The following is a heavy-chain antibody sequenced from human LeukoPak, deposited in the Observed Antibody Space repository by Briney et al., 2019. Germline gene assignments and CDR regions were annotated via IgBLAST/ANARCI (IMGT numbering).Heavy chain of an antibody. CDR3: ARHFLPQCNNDVWRKGPSYPRDLDS. V-gene: IGHV4-59*08. CDR1: GGSITNYY. D-gene: IGHD1-1*01. Sequence: SETLSLTCTVSGGSITNYYWSWIRQPPGKGLEWIGYVYYNGNTNYNPSLKSRVTISVETSKNQFSLKLTSVTAADTAVYYCARHFLPQCNNDVWRKGPSYPRDLDSWGQGTLVTVSS. J-gene: IGHJ4*02. CDR2: VYYNGNT.